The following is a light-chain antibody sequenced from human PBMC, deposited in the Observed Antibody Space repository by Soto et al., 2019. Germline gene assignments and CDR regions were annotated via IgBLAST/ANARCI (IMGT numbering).Light chain of an antibody. CDR3: QQYGSSPRT. V-gene: IGKV3-20*01. CDR2: DAS. CDR1: QSVPSNY. Sequence: EIVLTQSPGPLSLSPGERATLSCRASQSVPSNYLAWFQQKPGQAPRLLIYDASSRANGIPHRFSGSGSGTDFTLTISRLEPEDFVVYYCQQYGSSPRTFGQGTKVDIK. J-gene: IGKJ1*01.